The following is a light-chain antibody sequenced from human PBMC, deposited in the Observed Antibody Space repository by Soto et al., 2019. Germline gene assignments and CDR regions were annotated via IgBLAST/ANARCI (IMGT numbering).Light chain of an antibody. CDR2: AAS. CDR3: QKYSSVPV. Sequence: DIQMTQSPSSLSASVGDRVTITCRASLGISNYVAWYQQKPGKPPKLLIYAASTLQSGVPSRFSGSGSGTDFTLTINSLQPEDVATYSCQKYSSVPVFGPGTKVDIK. CDR1: LGISNY. V-gene: IGKV1-27*01. J-gene: IGKJ3*01.